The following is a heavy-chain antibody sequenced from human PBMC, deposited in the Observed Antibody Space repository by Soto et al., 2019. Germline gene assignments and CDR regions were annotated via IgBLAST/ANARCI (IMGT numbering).Heavy chain of an antibody. CDR1: GFTFDDYA. D-gene: IGHD3-3*01. CDR2: ISWNSGSI. J-gene: IGHJ3*02. V-gene: IGHV3-9*01. Sequence: EVQLVESGGGLVQPGRSLRLSCAASGFTFDDYAMHWVRQAPGKGLEWVSGISWNSGSIGYADSVKGRFTISRDNAKXSXFLQMNSLRAEDTALYYCAKDIDTLFWSGYLDAFDIWGQGTMVTVSS. CDR3: AKDIDTLFWSGYLDAFDI.